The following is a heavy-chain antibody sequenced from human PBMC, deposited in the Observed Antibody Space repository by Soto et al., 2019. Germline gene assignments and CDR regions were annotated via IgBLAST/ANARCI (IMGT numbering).Heavy chain of an antibody. Sequence: SDTLSLTCTVSGGSISSGNYYWSWIRQPPGKGLEWIGFISYSGSTYYSTSLKSRVTISVDTSKSQFSLKLTSVTAADTAVYYCAGSLSTVTRFDSWGQGTLVTVSS. V-gene: IGHV4-30-4*02. J-gene: IGHJ4*02. CDR3: AGSLSTVTRFDS. CDR1: GGSISSGNYY. CDR2: ISYSGST. D-gene: IGHD4-17*01.